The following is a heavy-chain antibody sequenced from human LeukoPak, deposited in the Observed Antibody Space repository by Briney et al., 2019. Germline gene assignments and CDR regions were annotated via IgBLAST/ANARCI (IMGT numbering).Heavy chain of an antibody. J-gene: IGHJ5*02. D-gene: IGHD6-13*01. CDR3: ASTQGDIAAAGTGFDP. V-gene: IGHV4-39*07. CDR2: VYYSGST. Sequence: SETLSLTCTVSGGSISSSSYYWGWIRQPPGKGLEWIGSVYYSGSTYYNPPLKSRVTISVDTSKNQFSLKLSSVTAADTAVYYCASTQGDIAAAGTGFDPWGQGTLVTVSS. CDR1: GGSISSSSYY.